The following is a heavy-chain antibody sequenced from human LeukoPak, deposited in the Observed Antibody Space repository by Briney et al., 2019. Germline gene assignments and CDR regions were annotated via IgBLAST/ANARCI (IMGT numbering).Heavy chain of an antibody. D-gene: IGHD6-13*01. CDR1: GYTFTGYY. CDR2: ISAYNGNT. V-gene: IGHV1-18*04. CDR3: ARDGSSSWYVDYYYGMDV. Sequence: ASVKVSCKASGYTFTGYYMHWVRQAPGQGLEWMGWISAYNGNTNYAQKLQGRVTMTTDTSTSTAYMELRSLRSDDTAVYYCARDGSSSWYVDYYYGMDVWGKGTTVTVSS. J-gene: IGHJ6*04.